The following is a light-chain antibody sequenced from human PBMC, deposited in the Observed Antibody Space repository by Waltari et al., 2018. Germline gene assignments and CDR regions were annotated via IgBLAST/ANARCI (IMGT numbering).Light chain of an antibody. J-gene: IGLJ1*01. CDR2: GNS. CDR1: SPNIGAGYD. CDR3: QSYDISLSGYV. V-gene: IGLV1-40*01. Sequence: QSVLTQPPSVSGAPGQRVTLSCTGSSPNIGAGYDVNWYQHLPGTAPKLLIHGNSNRPSGVPDRFSGSKSGTSASLAITGLQADDEADYYCQSYDISLSGYVFGTGTKVTVL.